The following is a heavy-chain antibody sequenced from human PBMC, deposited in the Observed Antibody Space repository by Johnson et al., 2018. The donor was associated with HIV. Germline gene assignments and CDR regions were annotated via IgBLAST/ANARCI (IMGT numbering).Heavy chain of an antibody. CDR2: INWNGGSA. Sequence: VQLVESGGGVVRPGGSLRLSCGASGFTFDDYGMSWVRQAPGKGLEWVSGINWNGGSAIYTDSVTGRFTISRDNTKNTLYLQMNSLRAEDTAVYYCTTGAFHAYDMWGQGTMVTVSS. CDR1: GFTFDDYG. V-gene: IGHV3-20*04. CDR3: TTGAFHAYDM. J-gene: IGHJ3*02. D-gene: IGHD1-1*01.